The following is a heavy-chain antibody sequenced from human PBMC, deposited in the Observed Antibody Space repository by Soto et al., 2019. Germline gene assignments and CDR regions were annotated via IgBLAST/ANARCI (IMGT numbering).Heavy chain of an antibody. D-gene: IGHD4-17*01. V-gene: IGHV3-74*01. CDR2: INREGTSS. J-gene: IGHJ3*02. Sequence: EVQLVESGGGLVQPGGSLRLSCAASGFTFSSFWMHWVRQDPDKGLVWVSHINREGTSSDYADSVKGRFAISRDNARNTLYLEMNSLRVEHTAKYSCVRHLYGRDDMWGQWTMVTVSS. CDR1: GFTFSSFW. CDR3: VRHLYGRDDM.